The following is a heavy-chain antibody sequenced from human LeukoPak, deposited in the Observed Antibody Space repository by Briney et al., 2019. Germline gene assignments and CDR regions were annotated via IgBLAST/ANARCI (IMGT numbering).Heavy chain of an antibody. V-gene: IGHV4-61*02. J-gene: IGHJ4*02. CDR1: GGSISSGSYY. CDR3: ARDSRDGLHY. D-gene: IGHD5-24*01. CDR2: IYTSGST. Sequence: SQTLSLTCTVYGGSISSGSYYWSWIRQPAGKGLEWIGRIYTSGSTNYNPSLKSRVTISVDTSKNQFSLKLSSVTAADTAVYYCARDSRDGLHYWGQGTLVTVSS.